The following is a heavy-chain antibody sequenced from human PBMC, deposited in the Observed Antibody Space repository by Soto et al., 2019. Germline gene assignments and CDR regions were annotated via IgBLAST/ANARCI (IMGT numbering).Heavy chain of an antibody. V-gene: IGHV3-21*01. CDR3: TRDASRDSSARGWFDP. CDR1: GFTFRSVT. Sequence: LSCAAAGFTFRSVTMNWVRQAPGKGLEWVSTISSNSAYIYYTDALRGRFTISRDNAKNSLHLQMNSLRAEDTAVYYCTRDASRDSSARGWFDPWGPGTLVTVYS. D-gene: IGHD6-13*01. J-gene: IGHJ5*02. CDR2: ISSNSAYI.